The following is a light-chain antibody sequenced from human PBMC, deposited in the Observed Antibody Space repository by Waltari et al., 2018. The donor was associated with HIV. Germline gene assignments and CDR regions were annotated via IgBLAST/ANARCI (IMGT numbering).Light chain of an antibody. CDR1: QTITRS. CDR2: GAS. Sequence: DILMTQSPATLSVSPGERATLSCRASQTITRSLVWYQQKPGQAPRLLIYGASTRATGVPARVSGTGSGTEFTLTISSLQPEDFAVYYCQQYDLWPRTFGQGTKVEIK. CDR3: QQYDLWPRT. J-gene: IGKJ1*01. V-gene: IGKV3-15*01.